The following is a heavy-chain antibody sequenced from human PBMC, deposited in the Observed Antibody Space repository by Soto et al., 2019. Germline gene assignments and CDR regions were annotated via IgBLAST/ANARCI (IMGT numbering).Heavy chain of an antibody. D-gene: IGHD3-22*01. J-gene: IGHJ4*02. CDR3: ARPHYDSNTFYYFFDY. V-gene: IGHV4-34*12. CDR2: IFHGGST. CDR1: CGCFRGYF. Sequence: FVPLSHTCAVFCGCFRGYFWSWIRQPPGKGLEWIGEIFHGGSTNYSPSLKSRVTISVDTSKNQFSLELSSVTAADTAVYYCARPHYDSNTFYYFFDYWGQGTLVTVSS.